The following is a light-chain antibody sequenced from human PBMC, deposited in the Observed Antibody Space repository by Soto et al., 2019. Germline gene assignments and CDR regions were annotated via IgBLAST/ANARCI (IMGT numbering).Light chain of an antibody. J-gene: IGLJ1*01. CDR2: EVT. CDR1: SGDIGSYNR. Sequence: SALAPPASVCVSPGQSITISCTGTSGDIGSYNRVSWYQQHPGKAPKLIIYEVTDRPSGVSNRFSGSKSGNTASLTISGLQAEDEAEYYSSSYTNINTRACVFGTGTKVTVL. CDR3: SSYTNINTRACV. V-gene: IGLV2-14*01.